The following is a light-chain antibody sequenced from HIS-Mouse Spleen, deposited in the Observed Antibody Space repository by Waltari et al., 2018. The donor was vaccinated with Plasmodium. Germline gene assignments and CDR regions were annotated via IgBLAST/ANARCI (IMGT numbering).Light chain of an antibody. Sequence: SYELTQPPSVSVSPGQTARITCSGDALPKKYAYWYQQKSGQAPVLVIYEDSKRPSGLPERSSGSSSGTMATWTISGAQVEDEADYYCYSTDSSGNHRVFGGGTKLTVL. CDR3: YSTDSSGNHRV. V-gene: IGLV3-10*01. CDR1: ALPKKY. J-gene: IGLJ3*02. CDR2: EDS.